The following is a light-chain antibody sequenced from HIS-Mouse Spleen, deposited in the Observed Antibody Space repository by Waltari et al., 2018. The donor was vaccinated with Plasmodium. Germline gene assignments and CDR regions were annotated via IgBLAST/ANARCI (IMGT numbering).Light chain of an antibody. Sequence: QSVLTQPPSASGTPGQRVTISCSGSISSIGSNTVNWYQQLPGTAPKLLNDSNNQRPAGVPDRFPGSKSGTSASLAISGLQSEDEADYYCAAWDDSLNGVVFAGGTKLTVL. V-gene: IGLV1-44*01. CDR2: SNN. CDR3: AAWDDSLNGVV. J-gene: IGLJ2*01. CDR1: ISSIGSNT.